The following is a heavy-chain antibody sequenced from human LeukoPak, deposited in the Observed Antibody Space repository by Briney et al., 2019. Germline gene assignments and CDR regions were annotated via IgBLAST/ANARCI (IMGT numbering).Heavy chain of an antibody. CDR3: ARDLGWQQPYFDY. CDR2: IYYSGST. D-gene: IGHD6-13*01. V-gene: IGHV4-59*01. CDR1: GGSIRSYY. Sequence: SETLSLTCTVSGGSIRSYYWSWIRQPPGKGLEWIGYIYYSGSTNYSPSLKSRVTISVDTSKNQFSLKLSSVTAADTAVYYCARDLGWQQPYFDYWGQGTLVTVSS. J-gene: IGHJ4*02.